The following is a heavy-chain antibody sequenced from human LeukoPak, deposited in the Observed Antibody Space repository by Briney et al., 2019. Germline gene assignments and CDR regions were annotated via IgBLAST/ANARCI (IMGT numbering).Heavy chain of an antibody. Sequence: EASVKVSCKASGYTFTSYYMHWVRQAPGQGLEWMGIINPNGGSTSYAQKFQGRATMTTDTSTSTAYMELRSLRSDDTAVYYCARDRGAYCGGDCPFDYWGQGTLVTVSS. CDR3: ARDRGAYCGGDCPFDY. J-gene: IGHJ4*02. CDR2: INPNGGST. CDR1: GYTFTSYY. D-gene: IGHD2-21*02. V-gene: IGHV1-46*01.